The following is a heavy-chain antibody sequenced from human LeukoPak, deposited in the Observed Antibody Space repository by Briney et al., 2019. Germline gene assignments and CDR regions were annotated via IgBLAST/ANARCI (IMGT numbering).Heavy chain of an antibody. CDR2: IYYSGST. Sequence: PSETLSLTCTVSGGSISSSTYYWGWIRRPPGKGLEWIGSIYYSGSTYYNPSLKSRFTVSVDTSKNQFSLKLSSVTAADTAVYYCVRGSTLRHYQYWGQGTLVTVSS. CDR1: GGSISSSTYY. CDR3: VRGSTLRHYQY. V-gene: IGHV4-39*01. D-gene: IGHD3-16*01. J-gene: IGHJ4*02.